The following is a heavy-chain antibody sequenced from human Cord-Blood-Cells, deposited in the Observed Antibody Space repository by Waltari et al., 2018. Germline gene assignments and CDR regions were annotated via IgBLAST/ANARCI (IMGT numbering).Heavy chain of an antibody. D-gene: IGHD6-6*01. J-gene: IGHJ4*02. V-gene: IGHV3-30*09. CDR1: GSTFSRYG. CDR3: ARGSIAARLDY. Sequence: QVQLVEAGGGVVQPGRSLRLACAAAGSTFSRYGMQWVRQAPGKGLEWVSVISYDGSNKYSADSVKGRFAISIDNSKNTLYLQMNSLRAEDTAVYYCARGSIAARLDYWGQGTLVTVSS. CDR2: ISYDGSNK.